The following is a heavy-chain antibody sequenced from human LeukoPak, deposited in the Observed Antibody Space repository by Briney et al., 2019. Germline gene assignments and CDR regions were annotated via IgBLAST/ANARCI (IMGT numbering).Heavy chain of an antibody. D-gene: IGHD5-18*01. J-gene: IGHJ5*02. CDR1: GFTFSDYY. V-gene: IGHV3-11*01. Sequence: PGGSLRLSCAASGFTFSDYYMSWIRQAPGKGLEWVSYISSSGSTIYYADSVKGRFTISRDNAKNSLYLQMNSLRAEDTAVYYCARDYSHRPSPSWFDPWGQGTLVTVSS. CDR3: ARDYSHRPSPSWFDP. CDR2: ISSSGSTI.